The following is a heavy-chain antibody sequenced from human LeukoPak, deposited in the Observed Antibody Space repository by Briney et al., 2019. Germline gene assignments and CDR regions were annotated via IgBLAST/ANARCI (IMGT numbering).Heavy chain of an antibody. CDR3: ARGDCSSTSCPDTYYYYGMDV. D-gene: IGHD2-2*01. J-gene: IGHJ6*02. CDR1: GFTFSTYV. CDR2: ISSSGSTI. V-gene: IGHV3-48*04. Sequence: PGGSLRLSCSVSGFTFSTYVMHWVRQAPGKGLEWVSYISSSGSTIYYADSVKGRFTISRDNAKNSLYLQMNSLRAEDTAVYYCARGDCSSTSCPDTYYYYGMDVWGQGTTVTVSS.